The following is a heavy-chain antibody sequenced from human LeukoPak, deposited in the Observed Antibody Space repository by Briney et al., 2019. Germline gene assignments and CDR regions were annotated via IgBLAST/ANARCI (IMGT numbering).Heavy chain of an antibody. V-gene: IGHV5-51*01. CDR3: ARQTAMGRSGDY. J-gene: IGHJ4*02. CDR1: GYSFPSYW. CDR2: IDPSDSET. D-gene: IGHD5-18*01. Sequence: GESLKISCKASGYSFPSYWIGWVRQMPGKGLEWMGIIDPSDSETRYTASFQGHVTISVDKSLTTAYLQWNSLKASDTAMYFCARQTAMGRSGDYWGQGTLVTVSS.